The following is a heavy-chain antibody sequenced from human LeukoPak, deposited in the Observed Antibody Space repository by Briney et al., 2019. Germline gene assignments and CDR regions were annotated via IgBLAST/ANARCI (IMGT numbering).Heavy chain of an antibody. CDR1: GFTFSSYS. J-gene: IGHJ5*02. CDR3: AREWRSRIQLWKNWFDP. Sequence: PGGSLRLSCAASGFTFSSYSMNWVRQAPGKGLEWVSSISSSSSYIYYADSVKGRFTISRDNAKNSLYLQMNSLRAEDTAVYYCAREWRSRIQLWKNWFDPWGQGTLVTVSS. CDR2: ISSSSSYI. D-gene: IGHD5-18*01. V-gene: IGHV3-21*01.